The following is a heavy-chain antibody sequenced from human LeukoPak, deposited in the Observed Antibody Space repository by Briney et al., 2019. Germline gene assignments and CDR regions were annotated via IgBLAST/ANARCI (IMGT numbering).Heavy chain of an antibody. J-gene: IGHJ4*02. CDR3: ARLRGSYDILTGYSYYFDY. CDR1: GGSISSSSYH. D-gene: IGHD3-9*01. Sequence: ASETLSLTCTVSGGSISSSSYHWGWIRQPPGKGLEWIGSIYYSGSTYYNPSLKSRVTISVDTSKNQFSLKLSSVTAADTAVYYCARLRGSYDILTGYSYYFDYWGQGTLVTVSS. CDR2: IYYSGST. V-gene: IGHV4-39*01.